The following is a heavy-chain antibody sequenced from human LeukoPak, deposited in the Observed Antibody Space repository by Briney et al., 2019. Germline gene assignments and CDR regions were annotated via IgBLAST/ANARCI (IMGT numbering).Heavy chain of an antibody. CDR2: IYYSGST. Sequence: GSLRLSCAASGFTFSNAWMSWVRQAPGKGLEWIGYIYYSGSTNYNPSLKSRVTISVDTSKNQFSLKLSSVTAADTAVYYCARGSIAARYWGQGTLVTVSS. V-gene: IGHV4-59*01. D-gene: IGHD6-6*01. J-gene: IGHJ4*02. CDR1: GFTFSNAW. CDR3: ARGSIAARY.